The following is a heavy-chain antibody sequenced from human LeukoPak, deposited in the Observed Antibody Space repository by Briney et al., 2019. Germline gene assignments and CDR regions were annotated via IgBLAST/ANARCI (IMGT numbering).Heavy chain of an antibody. V-gene: IGHV4-34*01. CDR1: GGSFSGYY. CDR3: ARGLFYSKIFDY. Sequence: PSETLSLNCAVYGGSFSGYYWSWLPQPPGQGLEWIGEINHSGSTNYNPSLKSRVTISVDTSKNQCSLKLSSVTAADTAVYYCARGLFYSKIFDYWGQGTLVTVSS. J-gene: IGHJ4*02. D-gene: IGHD4-11*01. CDR2: INHSGST.